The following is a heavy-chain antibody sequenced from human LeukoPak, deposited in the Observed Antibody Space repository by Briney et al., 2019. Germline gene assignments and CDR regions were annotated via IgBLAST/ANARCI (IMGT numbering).Heavy chain of an antibody. J-gene: IGHJ4*02. V-gene: IGHV3-48*02. Sequence: GGSLRLSCAASGFTFSAYHINWVRQAPGKGLEWISYISTTGTTIHYADSVKGRYAISRDNAKSSLYLQMNSLRDEDTAVYYCARVWQDYSGVDYWGQGTLVTVSS. CDR1: GFTFSAYH. CDR2: ISTTGTTI. CDR3: ARVWQDYSGVDY. D-gene: IGHD2-21*01.